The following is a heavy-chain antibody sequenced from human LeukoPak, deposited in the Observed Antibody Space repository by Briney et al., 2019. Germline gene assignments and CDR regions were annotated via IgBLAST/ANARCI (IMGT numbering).Heavy chain of an antibody. CDR1: GGAISNYY. CDR3: ARAYYDSSGYYSGDY. V-gene: IGHV4-4*07. Sequence: SETLSLTCTVSGGAISNYYWSWIRQPAGKGLEWIGRICTSGSTNYNPSLKSRVTMSVDTSKNQFSLRLSSVTAADTAVYYCARAYYDSSGYYSGDYWGQGALVTVSS. CDR2: ICTSGST. D-gene: IGHD3-22*01. J-gene: IGHJ4*02.